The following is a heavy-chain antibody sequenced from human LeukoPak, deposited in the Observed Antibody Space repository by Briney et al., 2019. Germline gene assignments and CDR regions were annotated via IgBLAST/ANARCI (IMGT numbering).Heavy chain of an antibody. CDR2: INPNSGGT. CDR3: ASPTIFGVVTFVLVYYYYYMDV. CDR1: GYTFTGYY. D-gene: IGHD3-3*01. J-gene: IGHJ6*03. Sequence: ASVKVSCKASGYTFTGYYMHWVRQAPGQGLEWMGWINPNSGGTNYAQKFQGRVTMTRDTSISTAYMELSRLRSDDTAVYYCASPTIFGVVTFVLVYYYYYMDVWGKGTTVTVSS. V-gene: IGHV1-2*02.